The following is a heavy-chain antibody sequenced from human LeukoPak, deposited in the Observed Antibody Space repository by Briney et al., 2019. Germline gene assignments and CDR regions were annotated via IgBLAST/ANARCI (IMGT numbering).Heavy chain of an antibody. CDR2: IYIDGTGI. V-gene: IGHV3-74*01. CDR3: ARAPPSNGYSYHFDI. J-gene: IGHJ3*02. D-gene: IGHD5-12*01. CDR1: GFTFSKYW. Sequence: GGSLRLSCAASGFTFSKYWMHWVCQAPGKGLVWVSRIYIDGTGIVYAGSVKGRFTISRDNAKNTLYLQMNSLRVEDTAVYYCARAPPSNGYSYHFDIWGPGTMVTVSS.